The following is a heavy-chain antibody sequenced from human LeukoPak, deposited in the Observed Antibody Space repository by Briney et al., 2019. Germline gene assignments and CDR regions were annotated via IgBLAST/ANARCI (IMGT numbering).Heavy chain of an antibody. V-gene: IGHV3-33*01. CDR1: GFTFSSYG. J-gene: IGHJ4*02. Sequence: GGSLRLSCAASGFTFSSYGMHWVRQAPGKGLEWVVVIWYDGSNKYYADSVKGRFTISRDNSKNTLYLQMNSLRAEDTAVYYCARAIEEYYYDSSGYSLDYWGQGTLVTVSS. CDR3: ARAIEEYYYDSSGYSLDY. D-gene: IGHD3-22*01. CDR2: IWYDGSNK.